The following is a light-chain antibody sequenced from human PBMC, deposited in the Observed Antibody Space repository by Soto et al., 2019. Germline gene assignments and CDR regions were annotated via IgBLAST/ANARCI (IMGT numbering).Light chain of an antibody. CDR2: AAS. V-gene: IGKV3-15*01. CDR3: QQYNNWPRT. J-gene: IGKJ1*01. Sequence: IVMTQSPAALSVSPGDSATLSCRASQIVNTNVAWYQQRPGQAPRLLIFAASTRATGVAARFSGSGSGTKFTLTVDSLQSEDFAVYYCQQYNNWPRTFGQGTKVDNK. CDR1: QIVNTN.